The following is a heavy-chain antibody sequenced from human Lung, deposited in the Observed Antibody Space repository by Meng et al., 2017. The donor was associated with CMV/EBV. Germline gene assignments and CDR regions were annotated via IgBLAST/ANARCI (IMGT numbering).Heavy chain of an antibody. CDR2: INHSGST. CDR1: GGSFRGYH. V-gene: IGHV4-34*01. J-gene: IGHJ4*02. Sequence: SETLSLXCAVYGGSFRGYHWTWIRQPPGKGLEWIGEINHSGSTNYNPSLKSRVTISADTSKNQFYLNLSYVTAADTAVYYCARDYYDSSGYSNWGQGTLVTVSS. CDR3: ARDYYDSSGYSN. D-gene: IGHD3-22*01.